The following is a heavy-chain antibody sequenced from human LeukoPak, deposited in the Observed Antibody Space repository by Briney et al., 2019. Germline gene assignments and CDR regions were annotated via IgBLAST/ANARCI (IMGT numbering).Heavy chain of an antibody. CDR1: GLTFSDYG. J-gene: IGHJ6*02. CDR3: ARAETYYYDSSGYFYYYYGMDV. V-gene: IGHV3-48*04. D-gene: IGHD3-22*01. CDR2: ISSSSSTI. Sequence: PGWSLRLSCAASGLTFSDYGMNWVRQAPGKGLEWVSYISSSSSTIYYADSVKGRFTISRDNAKNSLYLQMNGLRAEDTAVYYCARAETYYYDSSGYFYYYYGMDVWGQGTTVTVSS.